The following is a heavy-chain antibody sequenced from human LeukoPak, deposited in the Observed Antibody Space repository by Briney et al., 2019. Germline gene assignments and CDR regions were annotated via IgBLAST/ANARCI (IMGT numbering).Heavy chain of an antibody. V-gene: IGHV4-59*01. Sequence: SETLSLTCTVSGGSISSYYWSWIRQPPGKGLEWIGYIYYSGSTNYNPSLKSRVTISVDTSKNQFSLKLSSVTAADTAVYYCARSHYDSWSAFDAFDIWGQGTMVTVSS. CDR3: ARSHYDSWSAFDAFDI. CDR2: IYYSGST. D-gene: IGHD3-3*01. CDR1: GGSISSYY. J-gene: IGHJ3*02.